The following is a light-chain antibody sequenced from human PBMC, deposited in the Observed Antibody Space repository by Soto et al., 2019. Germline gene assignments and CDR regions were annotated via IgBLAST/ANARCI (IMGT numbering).Light chain of an antibody. J-gene: IGKJ1*01. CDR1: QSVSSY. CDR3: QQRTNWPT. Sequence: EIVLTQSPATLSLSPGERATLSCRASQSVSSYLAWFQQKPGQAPRLLIYGASNRATGIPARFSGSGSGTDFTLTISSLEPEDFAVYYCQQRTNWPTFGQGTKVEMK. V-gene: IGKV3-11*01. CDR2: GAS.